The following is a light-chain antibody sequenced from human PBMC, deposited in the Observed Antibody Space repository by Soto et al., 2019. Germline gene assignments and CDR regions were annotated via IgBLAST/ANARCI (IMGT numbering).Light chain of an antibody. V-gene: IGKV3-15*01. CDR3: QQYNYWPRGT. Sequence: EIVLTQSPATLSVSPGERATLSCRASQSVNTNLAWFQQKPGQAPRLLIYGASTRATGIPARFSGSGSGTEFTLTISSLQSEDFAVYYCQQYNYWPRGTFGQGTKVESK. CDR2: GAS. CDR1: QSVNTN. J-gene: IGKJ1*01.